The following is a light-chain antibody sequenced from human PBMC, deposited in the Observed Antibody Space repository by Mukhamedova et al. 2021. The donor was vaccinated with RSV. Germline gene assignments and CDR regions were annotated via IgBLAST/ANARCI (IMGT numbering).Light chain of an antibody. CDR3: QHGFHTIRT. CDR2: GAS. Sequence: WYQRRVHGKAPKLLIYGASSLQSGVPSRFSGSGSGTDFTLTINGLQPADFATYYCQHGFHTIRTFGQGTEVEIK. J-gene: IGKJ1*01. V-gene: IGKV1-39*01.